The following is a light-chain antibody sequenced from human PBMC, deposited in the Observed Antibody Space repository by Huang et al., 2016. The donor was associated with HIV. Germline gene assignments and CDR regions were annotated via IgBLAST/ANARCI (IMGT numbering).Light chain of an antibody. V-gene: IGKV3-15*01. CDR3: QQYNNWPPWT. CDR1: ESVSSR. J-gene: IGKJ1*01. CDR2: GAS. Sequence: EIVMTQSPATLSVSPGERATLSCRASESVSSRLAWYQQKPGQSPRLLIFGASTRAAGVPVRFSGSGSGTEFTLTISSLQSEEFAFYFCQQYNNWPPWTFGQGTKVDI.